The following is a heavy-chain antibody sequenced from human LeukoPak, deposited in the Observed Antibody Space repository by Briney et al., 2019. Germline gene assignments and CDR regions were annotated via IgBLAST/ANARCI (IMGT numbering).Heavy chain of an antibody. D-gene: IGHD3-16*01. CDR3: ARVGRGDHTWGSYSCDH. Sequence: SETLSLTCTVSGDSISSNHWSWIRQPPGKGLEWIGYISYSGSTSYNPSLKSRVTISVDTSKNQFSLKLSSVTAADTAVYYCARVGRGDHTWGSYSCDHWGQGTLVTVS. J-gene: IGHJ4*02. CDR1: GDSISSNH. V-gene: IGHV4-59*01. CDR2: ISYSGST.